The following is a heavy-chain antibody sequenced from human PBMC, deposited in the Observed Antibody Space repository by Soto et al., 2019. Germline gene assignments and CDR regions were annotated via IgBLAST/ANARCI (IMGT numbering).Heavy chain of an antibody. D-gene: IGHD6-25*01. CDR3: ARLSGNFYFGLDV. Sequence: PSETLSLTCTVSGAFLSSGGYYWTWIRQHPGKGLEWLGCIFYSGTTVYNPSLKSRLTLAMDTAKNQFSLSLSSVTAADTAVYYCARLSGNFYFGLDVWGQGTLVTVSS. J-gene: IGHJ4*02. CDR2: IFYSGTT. CDR1: GAFLSSGGYY. V-gene: IGHV4-31*03.